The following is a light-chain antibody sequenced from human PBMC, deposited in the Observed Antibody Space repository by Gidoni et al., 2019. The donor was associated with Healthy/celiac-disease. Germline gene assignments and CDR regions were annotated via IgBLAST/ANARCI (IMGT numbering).Light chain of an antibody. Sequence: QSVLTQPPSVSGAAGQRFTISCTGSSSNTGAGYDVHWYQQLPGTAPKLLIYGDSKRPSGVPDRFSGSKSGTSASRAITGLQAEDEADYYCQSYDSSLSALFGGGTKLTVL. J-gene: IGLJ2*01. V-gene: IGLV1-40*01. CDR1: SSNTGAGYD. CDR3: QSYDSSLSAL. CDR2: GDS.